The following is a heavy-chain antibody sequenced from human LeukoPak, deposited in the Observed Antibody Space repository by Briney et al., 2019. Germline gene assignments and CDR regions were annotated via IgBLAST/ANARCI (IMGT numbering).Heavy chain of an antibody. Sequence: SQTLSLTCTVSGGSISSGGYSWSWIRQPPGKGLEWIGYIYHSGSTYYNPSLKSRVTISVDTSKNHFSLELSSVTAADTALYYCARLLISAGSDAFDFWGQGTMVTVSS. J-gene: IGHJ3*01. CDR1: GGSISSGGYS. D-gene: IGHD4/OR15-4a*01. CDR2: IYHSGST. CDR3: ARLLISAGSDAFDF. V-gene: IGHV4-30-2*03.